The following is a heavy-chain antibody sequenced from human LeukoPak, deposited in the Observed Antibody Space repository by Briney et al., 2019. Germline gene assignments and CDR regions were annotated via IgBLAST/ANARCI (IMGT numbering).Heavy chain of an antibody. CDR3: ARSLWPEDY. V-gene: IGHV3-7*01. CDR2: IEKDGSDK. J-gene: IGHJ4*02. CDR1: GFTFSSYW. Sequence: PGGSLRLSCAASGFTFSSYWMSWVRQAPGKGLEWVANIEKDGSDKYHVDSVKGRFTISRDNAKDSVYLQMDSLRAEDSAVYYCARSLWPEDYWGQGTLVTVSS. D-gene: IGHD2-21*01.